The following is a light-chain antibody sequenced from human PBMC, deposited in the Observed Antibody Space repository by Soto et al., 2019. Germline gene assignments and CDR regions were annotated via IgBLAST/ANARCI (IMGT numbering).Light chain of an antibody. CDR2: GTS. CDR3: QHYNNWPRT. CDR1: QNIHTN. V-gene: IGKV3-15*01. J-gene: IGKJ1*01. Sequence: EIEMTQSPATLSVSPEESATLSCRAGQNIHTNLAWYQHKPGQTARLLVYGTSTGASGLPAWFSDSGSGTEFTLTINSLQSEDCAVYYCQHYNNWPRTFGQGTRV.